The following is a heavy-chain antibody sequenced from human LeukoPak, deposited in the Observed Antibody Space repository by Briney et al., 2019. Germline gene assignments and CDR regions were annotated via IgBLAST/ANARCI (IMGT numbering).Heavy chain of an antibody. J-gene: IGHJ4*02. D-gene: IGHD4-23*01. CDR3: AREVAPGGFDY. Sequence: GGSLRLSCAASGFTFSSYAMHWVRQAPGKGLEWVAVISYDGSNKYYADSVKGRFTISRDNSNNTLYLQMNSLRAEDTAVYYCAREVAPGGFDYWGQGTLVTVSS. V-gene: IGHV3-30-3*01. CDR2: ISYDGSNK. CDR1: GFTFSSYA.